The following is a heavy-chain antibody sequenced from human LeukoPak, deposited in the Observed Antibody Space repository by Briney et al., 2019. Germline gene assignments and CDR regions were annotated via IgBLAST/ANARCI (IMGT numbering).Heavy chain of an antibody. D-gene: IGHD2-2*01. CDR1: GGPFSGYY. V-gene: IGHV4-59*08. CDR2: IYYSGST. CDR3: ARPNPYCSSTSCLDAFDI. J-gene: IGHJ3*02. Sequence: SETLSLTCAVFGGPFSGYYWSWIRQPPGKGLEWIGYIYYSGSTNYNPSLKSRVTISVDTSKNQFSLKLSSVTAADTAVYYCARPNPYCSSTSCLDAFDIWGQGTMVTVSS.